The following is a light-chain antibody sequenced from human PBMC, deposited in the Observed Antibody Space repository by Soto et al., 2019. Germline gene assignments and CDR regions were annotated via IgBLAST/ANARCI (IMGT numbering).Light chain of an antibody. CDR1: SSNIGAGYY. CDR2: GNS. V-gene: IGLV1-40*01. J-gene: IGLJ2*01. Sequence: QSVLTQPPSVSVAPGQRVTISCTGSSSNIGAGYYVHWYQQLPGTAPKILIYGNSNRPSGVPDRFSGSKSGTSASLAITGLQAEDEADYYCQSYDSSLSGVVFGGGTKVTVL. CDR3: QSYDSSLSGVV.